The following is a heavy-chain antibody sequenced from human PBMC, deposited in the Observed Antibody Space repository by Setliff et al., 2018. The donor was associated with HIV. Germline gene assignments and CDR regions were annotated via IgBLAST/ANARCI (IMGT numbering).Heavy chain of an antibody. CDR2: ISYDGSKK. Sequence: GGSLRLSCAASGFIFSSYAMDWVRQAPGKGLEWVAVISYDGSKKYYADSVKGRFTISRDNSKNTLYLQMNNLRAEDTAVYYCARENYDILTGYYDYWGQGALVTVSS. V-gene: IGHV3-30*04. D-gene: IGHD3-9*01. CDR1: GFIFSSYA. CDR3: ARENYDILTGYYDY. J-gene: IGHJ4*02.